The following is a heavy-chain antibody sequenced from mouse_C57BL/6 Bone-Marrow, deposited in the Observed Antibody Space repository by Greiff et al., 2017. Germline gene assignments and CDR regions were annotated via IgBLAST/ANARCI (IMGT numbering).Heavy chain of an antibody. Sequence: QVQLQQPGAELVRPGSSVKLSCKASGYTFTSYWMDWVKQRPGQGLEWIGNIYPSDSETHYNQKFKDKATLTVDKSSITAYMQLSNLTSVDSAVYYCSYYDYWGQGTTLTVSS. D-gene: IGHD1-1*01. CDR3: SYYDY. V-gene: IGHV1-61*01. CDR2: IYPSDSET. CDR1: GYTFTSYW. J-gene: IGHJ2*01.